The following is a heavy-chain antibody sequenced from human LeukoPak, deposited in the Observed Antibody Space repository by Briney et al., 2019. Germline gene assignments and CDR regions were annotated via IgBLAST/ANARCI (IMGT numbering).Heavy chain of an antibody. CDR3: ATDYGGNSGPD. J-gene: IGHJ4*02. CDR1: GFTFISYG. CDR2: ISHDGSNK. V-gene: IGHV3-30*03. Sequence: GGSLRLSCAASGFTFISYGMHWVRQAPGKGLEWVAVISHDGSNKYYADSVRGRFTISRDNSKNTLYLQMNSLRAEDTAMYYCATDYGGNSGPDWGQGTLVTVSS. D-gene: IGHD4-23*01.